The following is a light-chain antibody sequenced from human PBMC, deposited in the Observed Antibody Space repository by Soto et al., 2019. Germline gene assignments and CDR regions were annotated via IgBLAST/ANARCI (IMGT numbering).Light chain of an antibody. V-gene: IGLV2-14*01. Sequence: QSVLTQPASVSGSPGQSITIACTGTSCDVGGYNFVSWYQQHPDKAPKLMIYDVTNRPSGVSNRFSGSKSGNTASLTISGLQAEDEADYYCSSYTSISTYVFGTGTKVTVL. CDR1: SCDVGGYNF. CDR2: DVT. J-gene: IGLJ1*01. CDR3: SSYTSISTYV.